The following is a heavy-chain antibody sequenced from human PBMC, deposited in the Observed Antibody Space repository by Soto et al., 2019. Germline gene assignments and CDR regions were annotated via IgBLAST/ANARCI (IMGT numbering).Heavy chain of an antibody. CDR2: ISSSSSTI. CDR1: GFTFSSYS. CDR3: ARLEAGYSYGARGWFDP. D-gene: IGHD5-18*01. V-gene: IGHV3-48*02. J-gene: IGHJ5*02. Sequence: VQLVESGGGVVQPGGSLRLSCAASGFTFSSYSMNWVRQAPGKGLEWVSYISSSSSTIYYADSVKGRFTISRDNAKNSLYLQMNSLRDEDTAVYYCARLEAGYSYGARGWFDPWGQGTLVTVSS.